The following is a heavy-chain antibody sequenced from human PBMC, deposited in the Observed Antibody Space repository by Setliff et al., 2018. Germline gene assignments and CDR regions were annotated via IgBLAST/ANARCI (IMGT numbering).Heavy chain of an antibody. V-gene: IGHV4-4*07. Sequence: SETLSLTCTVSGGSITESFWSWIRQPAGKGLEWIGRIYTSGSPKYIPSLKSRVTMSVDTSKNQSSLKLSSVTTADTAVYYCARGSTMIQGVRLYYHGLDVWGQGTTVTVSS. CDR2: IYTSGSP. D-gene: IGHD3-10*01. CDR1: GGSITESF. J-gene: IGHJ6*02. CDR3: ARGSTMIQGVRLYYHGLDV.